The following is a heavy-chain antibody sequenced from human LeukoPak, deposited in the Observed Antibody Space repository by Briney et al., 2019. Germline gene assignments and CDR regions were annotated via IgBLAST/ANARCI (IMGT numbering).Heavy chain of an antibody. CDR1: GYTFTSYD. Sequence: RASVKVSCKASGYTFTSYDINWVRQATGQGPEWMGWMNPNSGNTGYVQKFQGRVTMTRNTSISTAYMELSSLRSEDTAVYYCARGDSSSWYPPVYYYYYYMDVWGKGTTVTVSS. D-gene: IGHD6-13*01. CDR3: ARGDSSSWYPPVYYYYYYMDV. V-gene: IGHV1-8*01. J-gene: IGHJ6*03. CDR2: MNPNSGNT.